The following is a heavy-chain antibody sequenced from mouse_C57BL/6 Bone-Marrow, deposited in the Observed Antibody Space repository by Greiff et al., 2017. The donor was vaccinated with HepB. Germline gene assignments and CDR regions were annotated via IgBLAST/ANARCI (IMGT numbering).Heavy chain of an antibody. Sequence: EVQRVESGGGLVKPGGSLKLSCAASGFTFSSYAMSWVRQTPEKRLEWVATISDGGSYTYYPDNVKGRFTISRDNAKNNLYLQMSHLKSEDTAMYYCARDPWFAYWGQGTLVTVSA. V-gene: IGHV5-4*01. CDR1: GFTFSSYA. CDR2: ISDGGSYT. CDR3: ARDPWFAY. J-gene: IGHJ3*01.